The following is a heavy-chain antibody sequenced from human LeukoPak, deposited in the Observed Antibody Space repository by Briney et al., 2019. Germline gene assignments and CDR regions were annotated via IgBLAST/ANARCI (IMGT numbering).Heavy chain of an antibody. Sequence: GGSLRLFCAASGFTFSRYWMSWLRQAPGKGLEWVANIKQDGSEKYYVASVKGRFTISRDNAKNSLYLQMNSLRAEDTAVYYCARAGYLDYFDYWGQGTLVTVSS. D-gene: IGHD5-18*01. V-gene: IGHV3-7*01. J-gene: IGHJ4*02. CDR1: GFTFSRYW. CDR2: IKQDGSEK. CDR3: ARAGYLDYFDY.